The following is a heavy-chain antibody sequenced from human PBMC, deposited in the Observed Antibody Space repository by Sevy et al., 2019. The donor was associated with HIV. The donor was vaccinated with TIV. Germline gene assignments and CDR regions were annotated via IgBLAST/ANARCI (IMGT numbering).Heavy chain of an antibody. CDR3: ATVVTAMLRAFDI. J-gene: IGHJ3*02. D-gene: IGHD5-18*01. CDR1: GGSVSSGSYY. Sequence: SETLSLTCTVSGGSVSSGSYYWSWIRQPPGKGLEWIGYIYYSGSTNYNPSLKSRVTISVDTSKNQFSLKLSSVTAADTAVYYCATVVTAMLRAFDIWGQGTMVTVSS. V-gene: IGHV4-61*01. CDR2: IYYSGST.